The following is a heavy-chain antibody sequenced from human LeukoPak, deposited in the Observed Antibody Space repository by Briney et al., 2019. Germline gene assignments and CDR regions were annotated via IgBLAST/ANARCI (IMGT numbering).Heavy chain of an antibody. CDR3: ARINWNPDY. J-gene: IGHJ4*02. CDR1: GGSISSGSYY. Sequence: SQTLSLTCTVSGGSISSGSYYWSWIRQPAGKGLEWIGRVYTTGSTNYNPSLKSRVTISLDTSKNQFSLKLSSLTAADTAVYYCARINWNPDYWGQGTLVTVSS. V-gene: IGHV4-61*02. D-gene: IGHD1-20*01. CDR2: VYTTGST.